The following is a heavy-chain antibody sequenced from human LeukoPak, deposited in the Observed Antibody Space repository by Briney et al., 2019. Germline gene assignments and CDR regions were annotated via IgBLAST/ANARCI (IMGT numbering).Heavy chain of an antibody. CDR3: ARGRQDVTMRVVVMTAVSYYLDV. CDR1: GGPFSVYY. D-gene: IGHD3-22*01. J-gene: IGHJ6*03. V-gene: IGHV4-34*01. Sequence: SETLSLTRAVYGGPFSVYYWTGIRETPERGLEWMGDINLRGGTSYNPSLQSRDTPSQDTSKSHFSLKMSSVTAADMAVYYCARGRQDVTMRVVVMTAVSYYLDVWGKGTTVTVS. CDR2: INLRGGT.